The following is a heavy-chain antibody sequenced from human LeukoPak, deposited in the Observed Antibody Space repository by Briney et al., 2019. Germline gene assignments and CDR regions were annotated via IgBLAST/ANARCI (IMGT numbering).Heavy chain of an antibody. CDR2: IYYSGST. CDR3: ARGSSSSFNFDL. J-gene: IGHJ2*01. Sequence: PSETLSLTCTVSGGSISSSGYYWGWIRQPPGKGLEGVGSIYYSGSTQYNPSLKSRVTISVDTSKSQSSLKVSSVTAADTAVYYCARGSSSSFNFDLWGRGTLVTVSS. V-gene: IGHV4-39*07. D-gene: IGHD6-13*01. CDR1: GGSISSSGYY.